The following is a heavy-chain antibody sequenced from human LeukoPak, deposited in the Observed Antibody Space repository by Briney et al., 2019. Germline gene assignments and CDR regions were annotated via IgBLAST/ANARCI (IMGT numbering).Heavy chain of an antibody. CDR1: GFTFSSYA. Sequence: GGSLRLSCAASGFTFSSYAMPWVRQAPGKGLEWVAVISYDGSNKYYADSVKGRFTISRDNSKNTLYLQMNSLRAEDTAVYYCATIARGYSQLGIWGQGTMVTVSS. CDR2: ISYDGSNK. J-gene: IGHJ3*02. CDR3: ATIARGYSQLGI. V-gene: IGHV3-30-3*01. D-gene: IGHD5-18*01.